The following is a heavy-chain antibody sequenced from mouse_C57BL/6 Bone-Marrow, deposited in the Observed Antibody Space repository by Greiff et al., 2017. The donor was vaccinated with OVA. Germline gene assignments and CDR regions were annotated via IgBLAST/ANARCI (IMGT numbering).Heavy chain of an antibody. D-gene: IGHD1-1*01. CDR2: IDPNSGGT. CDR3: ARDYGSSFYAMDY. V-gene: IGHV1-72*01. CDR1: GYTFTSYW. J-gene: IGHJ4*01. Sequence: QVHVKQSGAELVKPGASVKLSCKASGYTFTSYWMHWVKQRPGRGLEWIGRIDPNSGGTKYNEKFKSKATLTVDKPSSTAYMQLSSLTSEDSAVYYCARDYGSSFYAMDYWGQGTSVTVSS.